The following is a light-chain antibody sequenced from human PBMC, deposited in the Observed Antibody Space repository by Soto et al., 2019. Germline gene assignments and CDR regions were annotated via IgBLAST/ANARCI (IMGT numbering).Light chain of an antibody. CDR2: GAS. Sequence: EIVLTQSPGTLSLSPGERATLSCRASQSVTSIYIAWYQQKPGQAPRLLIHGASSRATAIPDRFRGSGSGTDFTLTISRLAPEDFAVYYFQQYGSSPFTFGPGTKVDFK. CDR3: QQYGSSPFT. V-gene: IGKV3-20*01. CDR1: QSVTSIY. J-gene: IGKJ3*01.